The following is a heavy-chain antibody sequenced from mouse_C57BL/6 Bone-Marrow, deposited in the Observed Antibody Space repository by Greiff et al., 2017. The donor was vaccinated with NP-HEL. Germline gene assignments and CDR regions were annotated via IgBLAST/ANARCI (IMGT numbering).Heavy chain of an antibody. V-gene: IGHV10-3*01. D-gene: IGHD2-2*01. Sequence: EVQLVESGGGLVQPKGSLKLSCAASGFTFNTYAMHWVRQAPGKGFEWVARIRSKSSNYATYYADSVKDRFTISRDDSQSMLYLQMNNLKTEDTAMYYCVRGYYGYDGFAYWGQGTLVTVSA. CDR1: GFTFNTYA. CDR3: VRGYYGYDGFAY. CDR2: IRSKSSNYAT. J-gene: IGHJ3*01.